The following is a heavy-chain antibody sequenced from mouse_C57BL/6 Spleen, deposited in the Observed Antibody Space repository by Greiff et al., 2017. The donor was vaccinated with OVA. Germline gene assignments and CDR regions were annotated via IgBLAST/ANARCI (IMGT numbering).Heavy chain of an antibody. CDR1: GFSLTSYG. CDR2: IWSGGST. V-gene: IGHV2-2*01. D-gene: IGHD1-1*01. CDR3: ARNPGVGAHFDY. J-gene: IGHJ2*01. Sequence: QVQLQQSGPGLVQPSQSLSITCTVSGFSLTSYGVHWVRQSPGKGLEWLGVIWSGGSTDYNAAFISRLCIRQDNSTSQVFFKMNSLQADDTAIYYCARNPGVGAHFDYWGQGTTLTVSS.